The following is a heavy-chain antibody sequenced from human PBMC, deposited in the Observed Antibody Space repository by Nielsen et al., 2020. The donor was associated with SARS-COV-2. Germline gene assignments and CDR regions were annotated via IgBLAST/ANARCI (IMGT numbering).Heavy chain of an antibody. Sequence: SETLSLTCAVYGGSFSGYYWSWIRQPPGKGLEWIGEINHSGRTNYNPSLTSRVTISVDTSKNQFSRKLSSVTAADTAVYYCARGSISIVRGVIQNYYYYYGMDVWGQGTTVTVSS. CDR2: INHSGRT. J-gene: IGHJ6*02. D-gene: IGHD3-10*01. CDR1: GGSFSGYY. CDR3: ARGSISIVRGVIQNYYYYYGMDV. V-gene: IGHV4-34*01.